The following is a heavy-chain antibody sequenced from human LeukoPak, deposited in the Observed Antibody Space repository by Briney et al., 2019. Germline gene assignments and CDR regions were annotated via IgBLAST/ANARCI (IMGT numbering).Heavy chain of an antibody. CDR3: ARAIWANWFDP. V-gene: IGHV4-39*01. J-gene: IGHJ5*02. CDR2: IYYSGST. Sequence: SETLSLTCTVSGGSISSSSYYWGWIRQPPGKGLEWIGSIYYSGSTYYNPSLKSRVTISVDTSKNQFSLKLSSVTAADTAVYYCARAIWANWFDPWGQGTLVTVSS. D-gene: IGHD2-2*02. CDR1: GGSISSSSYY.